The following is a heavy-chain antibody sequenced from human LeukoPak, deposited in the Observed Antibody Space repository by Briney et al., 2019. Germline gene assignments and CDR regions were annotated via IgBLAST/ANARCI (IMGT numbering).Heavy chain of an antibody. J-gene: IGHJ4*02. CDR2: IWYDGSHK. CDR3: AKGDLFPGAFDY. V-gene: IGHV3-33*06. CDR1: GFTFSGYG. Sequence: QPGRSLRLSCAASGFTFSGYGMHWVRQAPGKGLEWVAVIWYDGSHKYYADSLKGRFTISRDNSKNTLYLQMNSLRAEDTAVYYCAKGDLFPGAFDYWGQGTLVTVSS. D-gene: IGHD1-26*01.